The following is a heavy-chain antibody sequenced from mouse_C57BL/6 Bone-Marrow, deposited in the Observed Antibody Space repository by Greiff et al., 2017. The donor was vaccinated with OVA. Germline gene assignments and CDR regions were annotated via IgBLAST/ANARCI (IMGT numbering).Heavy chain of an antibody. D-gene: IGHD1-1*01. CDR2: ISDGGSYT. J-gene: IGHJ3*01. Sequence: EVQLVESGGGLVKPGGSLKLSCAASGFTFSSYAMSWVRQTPEKRLEWVATISDGGSYTYYPDNVKGRFTISRDNAKNNLYLQMSHLKSEDTAMYYCARGGGYYYGSSPIAYWGQGTLVTVSA. CDR3: ARGGGYYYGSSPIAY. CDR1: GFTFSSYA. V-gene: IGHV5-4*01.